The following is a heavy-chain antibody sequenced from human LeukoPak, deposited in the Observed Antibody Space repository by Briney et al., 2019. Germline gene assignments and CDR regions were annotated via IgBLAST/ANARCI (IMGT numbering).Heavy chain of an antibody. J-gene: IGHJ6*02. CDR2: ISAYNANT. D-gene: IGHD3-9*01. CDR1: GYTFTNYG. V-gene: IGHV1-18*04. Sequence: ASVKVSCKASGYTFTNYGITWVRQAPGQGLEWMGWISAYNANTNYAQKFQGRVTMTTDTSTSTVYMELRSLRSDDTAIYYCARNDLDTLTGARMEVWGQGNTVTVSS. CDR3: ARNDLDTLTGARMEV.